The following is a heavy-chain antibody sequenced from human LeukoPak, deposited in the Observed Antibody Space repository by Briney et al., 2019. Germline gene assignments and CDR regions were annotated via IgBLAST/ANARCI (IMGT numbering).Heavy chain of an antibody. CDR2: IKQDGSEK. CDR3: ARDMPSYSSSCDY. J-gene: IGHJ4*02. CDR1: GFTFSSYW. Sequence: PGGSLRLSCAASGFTFSSYWMSWVRQAPGKGLEWVANIKQDGSEKYYVDSVKGRFTISRDNAKNSLYLQMNSLRAEDTAVYYCARDMPSYSSSCDYWGQGTLVTVSS. D-gene: IGHD6-6*01. V-gene: IGHV3-7*01.